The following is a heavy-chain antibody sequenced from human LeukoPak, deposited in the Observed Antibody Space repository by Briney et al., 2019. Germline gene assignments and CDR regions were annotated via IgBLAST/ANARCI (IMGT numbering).Heavy chain of an antibody. Sequence: GRSLRLSCAASGFTFSSYGMHWVRQAPGKGLEWVAVIWCDGSNKYYADSVKGRFTISRDNSKSTLYLQMNSLRAEDTAVYYCAKVRFQGCSSTSCYGTYFDYWGQGTLVTVSS. CDR1: GFTFSSYG. V-gene: IGHV3-33*06. J-gene: IGHJ4*02. D-gene: IGHD2-2*01. CDR2: IWCDGSNK. CDR3: AKVRFQGCSSTSCYGTYFDY.